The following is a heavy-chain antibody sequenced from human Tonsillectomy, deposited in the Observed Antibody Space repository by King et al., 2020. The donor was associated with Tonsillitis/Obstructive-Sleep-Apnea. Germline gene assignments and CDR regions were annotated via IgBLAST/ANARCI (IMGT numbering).Heavy chain of an antibody. J-gene: IGHJ5*02. CDR3: SRPLEGYDGGPVWFDP. Sequence: QLVQSGAEVKRPGESLTISCKGSGYKFTNYWIAWVRHMPGKGLEWMGVIHPGDSETMYSPSFQGQVTISADKSITAAYLQWSSLKASDTAMYYCSRPLEGYDGGPVWFDPWGQGTPVTVSS. CDR1: GYKFTNYW. CDR2: IHPGDSET. D-gene: IGHD2-15*01. V-gene: IGHV5-51*01.